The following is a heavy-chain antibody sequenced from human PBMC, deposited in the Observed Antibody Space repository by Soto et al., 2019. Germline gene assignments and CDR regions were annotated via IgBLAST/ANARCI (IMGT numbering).Heavy chain of an antibody. CDR1: GYTFTIHD. CDR3: AGLSSIAARRSLDS. J-gene: IGHJ4*02. Sequence: QVQLVQSGAEVKKPGASMKVSCKASGYTFTIHDIHWVRQATGLGLEGMAWLNRHSGKTSSAQKFQCRITMTGNASTCTASLGLSSLRPEATAMYDCAGLSSIAARRSLDSWGQGTLVTVSS. CDR2: LNRHSGKT. D-gene: IGHD6-6*01. V-gene: IGHV1-8*01.